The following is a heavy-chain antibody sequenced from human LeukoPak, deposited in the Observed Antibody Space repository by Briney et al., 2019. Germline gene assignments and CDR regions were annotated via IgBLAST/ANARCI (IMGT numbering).Heavy chain of an antibody. D-gene: IGHD1-26*01. Sequence: ASVKVSCKASGYTFTNYGITWVRQAPGQGLEWMGRIIPILGIANYAQKFQGRVTITADKSTSTAYMELSSLRSEDTAVYYCARVQQWELLRWDYYYGMDVWGQGTTVTVSS. CDR2: IIPILGIA. CDR3: ARVQQWELLRWDYYYGMDV. J-gene: IGHJ6*02. CDR1: GYTFTNYG. V-gene: IGHV1-69*04.